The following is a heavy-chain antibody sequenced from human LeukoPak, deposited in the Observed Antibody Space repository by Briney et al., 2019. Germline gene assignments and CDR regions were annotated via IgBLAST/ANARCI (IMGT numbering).Heavy chain of an antibody. D-gene: IGHD3-10*01. J-gene: IGHJ5*02. CDR2: ISAYNGNT. Sequence: ASVKVSCKASGYTFTSYGISWVRQAPGQGLEWMGWISAYNGNTNYAQKLQGRVTMTTDTSTSTAYMELRSLRSDDTAVYYCASTLLWFGELLGFDPWGQGTLVTVSS. V-gene: IGHV1-18*01. CDR3: ASTLLWFGELLGFDP. CDR1: GYTFTSYG.